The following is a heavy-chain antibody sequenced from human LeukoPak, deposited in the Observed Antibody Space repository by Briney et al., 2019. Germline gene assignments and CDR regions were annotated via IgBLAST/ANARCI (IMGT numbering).Heavy chain of an antibody. CDR1: AFTFSNCG. V-gene: IGHV3-33*01. Sequence: GGSLRLSCAASAFTFSNCGMHWVCQAPGKGLEWVAFIWYDGSNTYYGDSVKGRFTISRDNSKSTLFLQMNSLRAEDTAVYYCARDREFSYFDYWGQGSLVTVSS. CDR2: IWYDGSNT. CDR3: ARDREFSYFDY. J-gene: IGHJ4*02.